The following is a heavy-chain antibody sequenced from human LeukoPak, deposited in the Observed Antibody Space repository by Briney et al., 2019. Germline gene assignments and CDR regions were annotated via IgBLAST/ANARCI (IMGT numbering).Heavy chain of an antibody. Sequence: GGSLRLSCAASGFTFSVYAMTWVRQAPGKGLEWISTIFGSGDSTWYADSVKGRFRISRDNSKNTLYLQMNSLRAEDTAVYYCAKESTVTPGNVNWFDPWGQGTLVTVSS. V-gene: IGHV3-23*01. D-gene: IGHD4-17*01. J-gene: IGHJ5*02. CDR3: AKESTVTPGNVNWFDP. CDR1: GFTFSVYA. CDR2: IFGSGDST.